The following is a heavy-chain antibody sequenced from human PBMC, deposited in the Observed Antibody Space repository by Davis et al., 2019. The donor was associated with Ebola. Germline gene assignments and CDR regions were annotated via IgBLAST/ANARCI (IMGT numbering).Heavy chain of an antibody. V-gene: IGHV1-69*04. CDR1: GGTFTNYA. CDR2: IIPVVDTK. CDR3: ARGKWFDP. J-gene: IGHJ5*02. Sequence: SVQVSCKTSGGTFTNYAVNWVRQAPGQGLDWLGRIIPVVDTKDYAQKFQGRVTLTADKATNTAYMELSGLRFDDTAVYYCARGKWFDPWGQGTLVSVTS.